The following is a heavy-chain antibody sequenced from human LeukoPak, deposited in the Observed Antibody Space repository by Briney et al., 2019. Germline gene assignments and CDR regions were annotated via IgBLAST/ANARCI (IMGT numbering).Heavy chain of an antibody. J-gene: IGHJ3*02. CDR3: ARSFRAFDAFDI. CDR1: GGSFIGFH. Sequence: SETLSLTCAVYGGSFIGFHWNWIRQPPGKGLEWIGDINHSGSTNYNPSLTSRVTISVDPSKNQFSLNLSSVTAADTAVYYCARSFRAFDAFDIWGQGTLVTVSS. D-gene: IGHD1-26*01. V-gene: IGHV4-34*01. CDR2: INHSGST.